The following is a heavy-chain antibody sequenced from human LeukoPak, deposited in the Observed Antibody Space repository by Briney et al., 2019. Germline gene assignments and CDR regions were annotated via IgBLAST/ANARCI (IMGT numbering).Heavy chain of an antibody. CDR1: GGTFSSYA. CDR3: ARGFLVAADYYYMDV. J-gene: IGHJ6*03. Sequence: SVKVSCKASGGTFSSYAISWVRQAPGQGLEWTGGIIPIFGTANYAQKFQGRVTITADESTSTAYMELSSLRSEDTAVYYCARGFLVAADYYYMDVWGKGTTVTVSS. D-gene: IGHD1-26*01. CDR2: IIPIFGTA. V-gene: IGHV1-69*13.